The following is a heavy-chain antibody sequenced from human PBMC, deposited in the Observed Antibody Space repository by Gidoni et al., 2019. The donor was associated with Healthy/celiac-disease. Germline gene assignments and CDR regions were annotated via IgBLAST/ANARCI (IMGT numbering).Heavy chain of an antibody. V-gene: IGHV1-2*02. Sequence: QVQLVQSGAEVKKPGASVKVSCKASGYTFTGYYMHWVRQAPGQGLEWMGWINPSSGGTNYAQKFQGRVTMTRDTSISTAYMELSRLRSDDTAVYYCARALRFLEWLPYPHYYGMDVWGQGTTVTVSS. J-gene: IGHJ6*02. CDR3: ARALRFLEWLPYPHYYGMDV. CDR2: INPSSGGT. D-gene: IGHD3-3*01. CDR1: GYTFTGYY.